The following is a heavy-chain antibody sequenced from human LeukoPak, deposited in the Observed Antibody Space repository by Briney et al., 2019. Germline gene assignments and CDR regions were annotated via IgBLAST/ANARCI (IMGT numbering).Heavy chain of an antibody. Sequence: ASVKVSCKASGYTFTGYYMHWVRQAPGQGLEWMGWINPNSGGTNYAQKFQGWVTMTRDTSISTAYMELSRLRSDDTAVYYCARSTGDNGGNEGPRFDYWGQGTLVTVSS. J-gene: IGHJ4*02. CDR1: GYTFTGYY. D-gene: IGHD4-23*01. CDR2: INPNSGGT. CDR3: ARSTGDNGGNEGPRFDY. V-gene: IGHV1-2*04.